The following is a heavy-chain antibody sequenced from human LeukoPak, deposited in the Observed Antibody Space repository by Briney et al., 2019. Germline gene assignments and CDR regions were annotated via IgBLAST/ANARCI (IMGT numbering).Heavy chain of an antibody. CDR1: GGSFNSNSYF. CDR2: IYYTGST. V-gene: IGHV4-39*01. D-gene: IGHD3-10*02. CDR3: ASLIHYIRIHSRGWFDP. J-gene: IGHJ5*02. Sequence: SDTLSLTCTVSGGSFNSNSYFWVRLPQPPGPGPEWIRIIYYTGSTYYHPTLKGRVTISVDTSKNQFSLRLSSLTAPDTAVYYCASLIHYIRIHSRGWFDPGGQGTLVTVTS.